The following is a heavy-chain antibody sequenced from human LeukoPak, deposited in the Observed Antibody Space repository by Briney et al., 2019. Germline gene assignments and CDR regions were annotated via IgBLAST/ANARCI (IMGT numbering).Heavy chain of an antibody. V-gene: IGHV3-23*01. D-gene: IGHD4-17*01. CDR1: GFTFSSYA. Sequence: PGGPLRLSCAASGFTFSSYAMSWVRQAPGKGLEWVSTISGSGGSTYYADSVKGRFTISRDNSKNTLYLQMNSLRAEDTAVYYCAKDLSGDYVYWGQGTLVTVSS. CDR2: ISGSGGST. J-gene: IGHJ4*02. CDR3: AKDLSGDYVY.